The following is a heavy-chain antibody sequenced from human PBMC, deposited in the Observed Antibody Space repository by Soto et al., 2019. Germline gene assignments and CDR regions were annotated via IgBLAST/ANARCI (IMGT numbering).Heavy chain of an antibody. CDR3: ARAHGPSLGSCLDL. D-gene: IGHD2-2*01. CDR2: IWYDGGSE. Sequence: QVQLVESGGGVVQPGRSLRLSCAASGFTFSAYGMHWVRQAPGEGLEWVAVIWYDGGSEYYADSVEGRFTVSRDNAKNTVYLHMYTLRGDDTAVYYCARAHGPSLGSCLDLWGQGTLVTVSA. V-gene: IGHV3-33*01. J-gene: IGHJ5*02. CDR1: GFTFSAYG.